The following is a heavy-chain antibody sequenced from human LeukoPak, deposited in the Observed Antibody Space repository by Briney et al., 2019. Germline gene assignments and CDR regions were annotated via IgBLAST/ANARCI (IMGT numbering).Heavy chain of an antibody. Sequence: GGSLRLSCAASGLTFRNYGMHWVRQAPGKGLEWVAIISYDGSNKYYADSVRGRFTISKDNSQNTLYLQMNSLRAEDTAVYYCAKDREDKVVTHLLAWSGYWGQGTLATVSS. J-gene: IGHJ4*02. CDR3: AKDREDKVVTHLLAWSGY. CDR2: ISYDGSNK. D-gene: IGHD5-12*01. V-gene: IGHV3-30*18. CDR1: GLTFRNYG.